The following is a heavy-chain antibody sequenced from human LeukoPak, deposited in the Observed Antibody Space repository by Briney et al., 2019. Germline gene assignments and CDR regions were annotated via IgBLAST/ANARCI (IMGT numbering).Heavy chain of an antibody. Sequence: SETLSLTCAVYGGSFSGYYCSWIRQPPGKGLEWIGEINHSGSTNYNPSLKSRVTISVDTSKNQFSLKLSSVTAADTAVYYCARSIVSGMDVWGQGTTVTVSS. V-gene: IGHV4-34*01. CDR3: ARSIVSGMDV. J-gene: IGHJ6*02. CDR1: GGSFSGYY. CDR2: INHSGST. D-gene: IGHD2-21*01.